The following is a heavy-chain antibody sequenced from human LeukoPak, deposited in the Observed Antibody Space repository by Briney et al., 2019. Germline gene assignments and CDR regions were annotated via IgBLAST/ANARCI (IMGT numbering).Heavy chain of an antibody. CDR3: ARVLTYYYDSSGYYPANWFDP. D-gene: IGHD3-22*01. Sequence: PSETLSLTCAVYGGSFSGYYWSWIRQPPGKGLEWIGEINHSGSTNYNPSLKSRVTISVDTSKNQFSLKLSSVTAADTAVYYCARVLTYYYDSSGYYPANWFDPWGQGTLVTVSS. V-gene: IGHV4-34*01. CDR2: INHSGST. J-gene: IGHJ5*02. CDR1: GGSFSGYY.